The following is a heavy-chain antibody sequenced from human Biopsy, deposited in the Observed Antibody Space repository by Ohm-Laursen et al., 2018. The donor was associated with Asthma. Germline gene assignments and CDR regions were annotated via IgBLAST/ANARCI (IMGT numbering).Heavy chain of an antibody. D-gene: IGHD6-19*01. CDR1: GFVFDDYA. Sequence: SLRLSCSASGFVFDDYALHWVRQTPGKGLEWVSSIIWNGARVDYADAVKGRFTISRDNAKNSLYLQMNTLKTEDTAIYFCAKASSNGWSAPLDYWGQGMLVTVSS. CDR3: AKASSNGWSAPLDY. V-gene: IGHV3-9*01. J-gene: IGHJ4*02. CDR2: IIWNGARV.